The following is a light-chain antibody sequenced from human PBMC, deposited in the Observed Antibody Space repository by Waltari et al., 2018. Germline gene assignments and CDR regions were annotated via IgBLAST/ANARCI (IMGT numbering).Light chain of an antibody. J-gene: IGKJ4*01. CDR2: YAS. CDR3: HQSNTLSLT. CDR1: QSIGSD. Sequence: EIVLTQSPGSQSVTPEEKVTITCRGSQSIGSDLHWYQQKPDQSPKLLIKYASQSISGVPSRFSGSGSGTDFTLTIDGLEAEDAATYYCHQSNTLSLTFGGGTKVEIK. V-gene: IGKV6-21*02.